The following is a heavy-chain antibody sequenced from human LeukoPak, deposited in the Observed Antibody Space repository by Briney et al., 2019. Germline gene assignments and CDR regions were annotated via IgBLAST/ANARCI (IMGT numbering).Heavy chain of an antibody. CDR3: ARVPTYQPIDF. D-gene: IGHD2-2*01. J-gene: IGHJ4*02. CDR2: IHYSETT. CDR1: GGSFSGYY. V-gene: IGHV4-39*02. Sequence: SETLSLTCAVYGGSFSGYYWGWIRQPPGKGLEWIASIHYSETTYYNPSLKSRVTISVDTSKNHFSLKLSSVTAADTAVYYCARVPTYQPIDFWGQGTLVTVSS.